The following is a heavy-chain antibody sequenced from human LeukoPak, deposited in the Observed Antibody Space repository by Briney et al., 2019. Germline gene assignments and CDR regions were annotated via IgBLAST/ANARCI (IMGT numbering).Heavy chain of an antibody. CDR3: ASSVYGSGGLFGY. J-gene: IGHJ4*02. V-gene: IGHV4-4*07. CDR2: IYSTGST. Sequence: SETLSLTYTVSGGSISSYYWSWIRQPPGEGLEWIGHIYSTGSTNYNPSLESRVTLSVDRSKNQFSLRLNSVTAADTTVYYCASSVYGSGGLFGYWGQGTLVTVSS. CDR1: GGSISSYY. D-gene: IGHD3-10*01.